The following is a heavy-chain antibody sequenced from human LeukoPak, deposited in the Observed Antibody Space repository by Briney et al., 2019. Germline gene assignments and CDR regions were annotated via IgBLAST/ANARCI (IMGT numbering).Heavy chain of an antibody. Sequence: PSETLSLTCTVSGDSISRSTYYWAWIRQPPGKGLEWIGSVYYGRSPYFNPSLESRATISVDTSKNHFSLKMSSVTAADTAVYYCARSSGTGTFSYWGQGTLVSVSS. CDR1: GDSISRSTYY. J-gene: IGHJ4*02. CDR3: ARSSGTGTFSY. CDR2: VYYGRSP. D-gene: IGHD6-25*01. V-gene: IGHV4-39*02.